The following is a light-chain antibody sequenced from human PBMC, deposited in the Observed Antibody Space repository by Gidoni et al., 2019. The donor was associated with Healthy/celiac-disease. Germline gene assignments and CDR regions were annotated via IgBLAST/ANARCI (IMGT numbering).Light chain of an antibody. CDR3: GTWDSRLSAEV. J-gene: IGLJ2*01. CDR2: DNN. CDR1: SSNIGNNY. Sequence: SVLTQPPSLSAAPGQKVTISCSGSSSNIGNNYVSWYQQLPGTAPKRLIYDNNKRPSGIPDRFSGSKSGTSATLGITGLQTGDEADYYGGTWDSRLSAEVFGGGTKLTVL. V-gene: IGLV1-51*01.